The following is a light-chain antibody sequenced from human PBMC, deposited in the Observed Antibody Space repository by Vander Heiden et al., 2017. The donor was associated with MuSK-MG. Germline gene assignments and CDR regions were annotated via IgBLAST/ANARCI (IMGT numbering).Light chain of an antibody. J-gene: IGKJ1*01. CDR2: DTS. CDR3: QQYDRPPWT. Sequence: EIVLTQSPGTLSLSPGERGTLSCRASQSVSRLAWYQQKPGQTPRLLIYDTSTRATGVPDRFSGSGSGTDFTLTISRLEPEDFAVFYCQQYDRPPWTFGQGTKVECK. V-gene: IGKV3-20*01. CDR1: QSVSR.